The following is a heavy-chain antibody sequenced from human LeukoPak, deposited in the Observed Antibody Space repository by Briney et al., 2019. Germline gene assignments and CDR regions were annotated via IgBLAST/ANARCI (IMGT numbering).Heavy chain of an antibody. CDR1: GGSISSSSYY. V-gene: IGHV4-39*01. CDR2: IYYSGST. CDR3: ARHPLAARGDFDY. D-gene: IGHD6-6*01. Sequence: SETLSLTCTVSGGSISSSSYYWGWIRQPPGKGLEWIGSIYYSGSTYYNPSLKSRVTISVDTSKNQFSLKLSSVTAADTAVYYCARHPLAARGDFDYWGQGTLVTVSS. J-gene: IGHJ4*02.